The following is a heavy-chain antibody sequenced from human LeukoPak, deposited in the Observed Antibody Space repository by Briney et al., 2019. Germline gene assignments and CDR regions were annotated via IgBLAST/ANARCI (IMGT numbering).Heavy chain of an antibody. CDR1: GGSISSSSYY. V-gene: IGHV4-31*03. CDR2: IYYSGST. Sequence: SETLSLTCTVSGGSISSSSYYWGWIRQPPGKGLEWIGYIYYSGSTYYNPSLKSRVTISVDTSKNQLSLKLNFVTAADTAVYYCARDRGGYTYSHDYWGQGTLVTVSS. J-gene: IGHJ4*02. CDR3: ARDRGGYTYSHDY. D-gene: IGHD5-18*01.